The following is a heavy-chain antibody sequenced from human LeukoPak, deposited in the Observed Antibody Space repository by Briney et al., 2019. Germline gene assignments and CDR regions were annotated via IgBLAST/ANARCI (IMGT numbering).Heavy chain of an antibody. J-gene: IGHJ3*02. CDR2: ISWNSGSI. Sequence: GGSLRLSCAASGFTFDDYAMHWVRQAPGKGLEWVSGISWNSGSIGYADSVKGRFTISRDNAKNSLYLQMNSLRAEDTAVYYCASPLGSTFHIWGQGTVVTVSS. CDR3: ASPLGSTFHI. V-gene: IGHV3-9*01. CDR1: GFTFDDYA. D-gene: IGHD1-26*01.